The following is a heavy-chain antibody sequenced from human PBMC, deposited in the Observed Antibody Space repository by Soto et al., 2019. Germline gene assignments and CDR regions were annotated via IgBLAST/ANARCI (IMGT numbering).Heavy chain of an antibody. CDR2: IWYDGSNK. CDR1: GFTFSSYG. V-gene: IGHV3-33*01. D-gene: IGHD3-16*02. J-gene: IGHJ4*02. CDR3: ASGASDDYIWGSYRLDY. Sequence: GGSLRLSCAASGFTFSSYGMHWVRQAPGKGLEWVAVIWYDGSNKYYADSVKGRFTISRDNSKNTLYLQMNSLRAEDTAVYYCASGASDDYIWGSYRLDYWGQGTLVTVSS.